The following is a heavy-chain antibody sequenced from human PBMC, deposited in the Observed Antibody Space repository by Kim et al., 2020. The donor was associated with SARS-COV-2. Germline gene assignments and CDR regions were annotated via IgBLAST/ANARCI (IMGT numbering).Heavy chain of an antibody. V-gene: IGHV1-69*13. CDR2: IIPIFGTA. D-gene: IGHD1-1*01. Sequence: SVKVSCKASGGTFSSYAISWVRQAPGQGLEWMGGIIPIFGTANYAQKFQGRVTITADESTSTAYMELSSLRSEDTAVYYCARVGMATTTYYYYYGMDVWGQGTTVTVSS. CDR3: ARVGMATTTYYYYYGMDV. CDR1: GGTFSSYA. J-gene: IGHJ6*02.